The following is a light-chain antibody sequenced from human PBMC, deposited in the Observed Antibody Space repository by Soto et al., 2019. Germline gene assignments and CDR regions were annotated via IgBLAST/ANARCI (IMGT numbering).Light chain of an antibody. J-gene: IGKJ1*01. Sequence: DIQMTQSPSTLSASVVDRVTITCLASQSISSWLAWYQQKPGKAPKVLIYDASSLESGVPSRFSGSESGTEFTLTISSLQPDDIATYYCQQYTENSGTFGQGTKVE. CDR1: QSISSW. CDR2: DAS. V-gene: IGKV1-5*01. CDR3: QQYTENSGT.